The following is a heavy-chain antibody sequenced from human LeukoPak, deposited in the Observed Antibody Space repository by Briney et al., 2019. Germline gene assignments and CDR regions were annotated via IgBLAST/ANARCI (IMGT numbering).Heavy chain of an antibody. V-gene: IGHV3-23*01. CDR1: GFTFSSYA. CDR2: ISGSGGST. CDR3: AKDYYDSSGYNTRSDYYYYYMDV. J-gene: IGHJ6*03. Sequence: GGSLRLSCAASGFTFSSYAMSWVRQAPGKGLEWVSAISGSGGSTYYADSVKGRFTISRDNSKNTLYLQMNSLRAEDTAVYYCAKDYYDSSGYNTRSDYYYYYMDVWGKGTTVTVSS. D-gene: IGHD3-22*01.